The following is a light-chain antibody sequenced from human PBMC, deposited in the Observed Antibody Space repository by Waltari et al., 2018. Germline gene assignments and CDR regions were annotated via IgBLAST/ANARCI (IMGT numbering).Light chain of an antibody. CDR1: SSAVDSYNF. J-gene: IGLJ2*01. Sequence: QSALIQPPSMAGSPGQPITIHCTGSSSAVDSYNFAFWYQQHPGKVPKLILYEGNKRPSGVSNRFSGSKSGDTASLTISGLQAEDEAAYYCCSYVTSRTFVFGGGTKVSVL. V-gene: IGLV2-23*03. CDR2: EGN. CDR3: CSYVTSRTFV.